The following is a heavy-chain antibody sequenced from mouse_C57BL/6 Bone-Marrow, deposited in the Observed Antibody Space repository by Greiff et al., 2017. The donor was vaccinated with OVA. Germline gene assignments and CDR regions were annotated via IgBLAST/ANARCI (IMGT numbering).Heavy chain of an antibody. V-gene: IGHV1-64*01. CDR3: ADSSGPDYFDY. D-gene: IGHD3-2*02. J-gene: IGHJ2*01. Sequence: QVQLKQPGAELVKPGASVKLSCKASGYTFTSYWMHWVKQRPGQGLEWIGMIHPNSGSTNYNEKFKSKATLTVDKSSSTAYMQLSSLTSEDSAVYYCADSSGPDYFDYWGQGTTLTVSS. CDR1: GYTFTSYW. CDR2: IHPNSGST.